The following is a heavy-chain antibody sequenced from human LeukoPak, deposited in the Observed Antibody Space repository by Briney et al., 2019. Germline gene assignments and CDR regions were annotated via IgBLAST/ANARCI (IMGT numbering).Heavy chain of an antibody. D-gene: IGHD3-16*01. Sequence: GGSLRLSCATSGFTFSNAWMSWVRQAPGKGLEWLSYISSSSSYTYSADSVKGRFTISTDNAKNSLYLQMNSLRAEDTAVYYCARGVAMKTFGGVMGYYFDYWGQGTLVTVSS. CDR3: ARGVAMKTFGGVMGYYFDY. J-gene: IGHJ4*02. CDR2: ISSSSSYT. CDR1: GFTFSNAW. V-gene: IGHV3-11*05.